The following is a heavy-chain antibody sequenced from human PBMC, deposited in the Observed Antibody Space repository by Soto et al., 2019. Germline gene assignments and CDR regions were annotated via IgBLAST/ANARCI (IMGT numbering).Heavy chain of an antibody. V-gene: IGHV4-30-2*01. J-gene: IGHJ4*02. D-gene: IGHD6-19*01. CDR3: VRAGGLGAVAADY. CDR1: GGSISSGGYS. Sequence: QLQLQESGSGLVKPSQTLSLTCAVSGGSISSGGYSWSWIRQPPGKGLEWIGYIYHSGRTYYNPSLKSRVTISVDRSKNQFSLKLSSVTAADTAVYYCVRAGGLGAVAADYWGQGTLVTVSS. CDR2: IYHSGRT.